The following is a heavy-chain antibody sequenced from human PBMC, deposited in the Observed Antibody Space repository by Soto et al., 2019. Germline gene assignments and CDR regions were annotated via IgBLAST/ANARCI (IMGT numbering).Heavy chain of an antibody. CDR2: ISGSGGST. CDR3: AKHPNAVVVVAATD. V-gene: IGHV3-23*01. D-gene: IGHD2-15*01. CDR1: GFTFSSYA. Sequence: EVQLLESGGGLVQPGGSLRLSCAASGFTFSSYAMSWVRQAPGKGQEWVSAISGSGGSTYYADSVKGRFTISRDNSKNTLYLQMNSLRAEDTAVYYCAKHPNAVVVVAATDWGQGTLVTVSS. J-gene: IGHJ4*02.